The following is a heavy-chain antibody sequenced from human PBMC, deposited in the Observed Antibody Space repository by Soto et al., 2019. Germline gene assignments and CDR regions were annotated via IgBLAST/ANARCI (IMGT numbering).Heavy chain of an antibody. Sequence: GGSLRLSCAASGFTFSSYGMHWVRQAPGEGLEWVAVIWYDGSNKYYADSVKGRFTISRDNSKNTLYLQMNSLRAEDTAVYYCARGPDIVATKGVLWTFDIWGQGTMVTVSS. D-gene: IGHD5-12*01. CDR1: GFTFSSYG. V-gene: IGHV3-33*01. CDR2: IWYDGSNK. CDR3: ARGPDIVATKGVLWTFDI. J-gene: IGHJ3*02.